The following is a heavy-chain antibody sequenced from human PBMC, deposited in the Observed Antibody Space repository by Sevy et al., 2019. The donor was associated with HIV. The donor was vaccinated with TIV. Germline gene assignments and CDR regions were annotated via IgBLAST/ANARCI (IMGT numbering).Heavy chain of an antibody. Sequence: GGSLRLSCAASGFTFSSYWMSWVRQAPGKGLEWVANIKQDGSEKYYVDSVKGRCTISRDNAKTSLYLQMNSLRAEDKAVYYCASEPASSGWYGYWGQGTLVTVSS. J-gene: IGHJ4*02. D-gene: IGHD6-19*01. CDR1: GFTFSSYW. V-gene: IGHV3-7*03. CDR2: IKQDGSEK. CDR3: ASEPASSGWYGY.